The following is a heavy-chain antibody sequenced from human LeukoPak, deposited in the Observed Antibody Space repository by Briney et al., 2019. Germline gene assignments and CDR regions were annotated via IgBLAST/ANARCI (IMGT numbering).Heavy chain of an antibody. CDR1: GGSFSGYY. D-gene: IGHD3-22*01. CDR2: INHSGST. CDR3: ARWYYDSSGYRYFDY. V-gene: IGHV4-34*01. Sequence: PSETLSLTCAVYGGSFSGYYWSWIRQPPGKGLEWIGEINHSGSTNYNPSLKSRVTISVDTSKNHFSLKLSSVTAADTAVYYCARWYYDSSGYRYFDYWGQGTLVIVSS. J-gene: IGHJ4*02.